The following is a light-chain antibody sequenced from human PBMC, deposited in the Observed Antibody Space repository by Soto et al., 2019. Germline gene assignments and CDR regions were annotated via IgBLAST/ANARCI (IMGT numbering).Light chain of an antibody. J-gene: IGLJ2*01. V-gene: IGLV2-14*01. CDR2: EVS. CDR3: SSYTSDNTLV. CDR1: SSDVGGYNY. Sequence: QSVLTQPASVSGSPGQSITISCTGTSSDVGGYNYVSWYQHHPGKAPKLIIYEVSNRPSGVSNRFSGSKSGNTASLTISGLQAEDETDYYCSSYTSDNTLVFGGGTNLTVL.